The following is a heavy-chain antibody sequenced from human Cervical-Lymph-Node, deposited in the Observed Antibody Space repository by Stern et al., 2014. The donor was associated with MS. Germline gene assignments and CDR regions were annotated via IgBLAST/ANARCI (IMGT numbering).Heavy chain of an antibody. V-gene: IGHV3-11*01. CDR3: ARDRRILWMAAPPSFHGMDV. CDR2: LSPKSDTL. Sequence: QVQLVESGGGLVRPGGSLRLSCSASGFTFTHYYLTWIRPAPGKGLEWVSHLSPKSDTLNFADHVKGRFTISRDNAKNSVYLQMNSLRVEDTAIYYCARDRRILWMAAPPSFHGMDVWGQGTTVIVSS. D-gene: IGHD6-6*01. J-gene: IGHJ6*02. CDR1: GFTFTHYY.